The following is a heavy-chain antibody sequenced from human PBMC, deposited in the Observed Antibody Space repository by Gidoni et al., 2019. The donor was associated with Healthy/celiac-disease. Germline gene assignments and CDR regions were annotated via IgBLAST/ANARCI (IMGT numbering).Heavy chain of an antibody. CDR3: ARGLVVVAAGGNWFDP. CDR1: GFPFISYS. V-gene: IGHV3-48*02. Sequence: EVQLVESGGGLVQPGGSLSLSCAASGFPFISYSMNWGRQAPGKGLEWVSYISSSSSTIYYADSVKGRFTISRDNAKNSLYLQMNSLRDEDTAVYYCARGLVVVAAGGNWFDPWGQGTLVTVSS. D-gene: IGHD2-15*01. J-gene: IGHJ5*02. CDR2: ISSSSSTI.